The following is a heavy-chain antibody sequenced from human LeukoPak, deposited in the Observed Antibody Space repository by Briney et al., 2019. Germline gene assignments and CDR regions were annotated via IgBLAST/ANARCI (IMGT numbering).Heavy chain of an antibody. CDR1: GYTYTTYG. J-gene: IGHJ4*02. V-gene: IGHV1-18*01. CDR2: ITAYNDKT. D-gene: IGHD3-16*02. Sequence: GASVKVSCKTSGYTYTTYGLSWLRQAPGQGPEWMGWITAYNDKTLYSEKFQDRIIMTTDTPRSTAYMELRNPRSDDTAVYYCAKWGRLGQLSFFDHWGQGTLVTVSS. CDR3: AKWGRLGQLSFFDH.